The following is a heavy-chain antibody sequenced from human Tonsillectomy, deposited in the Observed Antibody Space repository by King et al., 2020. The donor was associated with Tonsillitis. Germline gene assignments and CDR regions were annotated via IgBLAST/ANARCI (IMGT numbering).Heavy chain of an antibody. CDR3: ARPSTYCISTSCYAQKTWAFDI. Sequence: VQLVQSGAEVKKPGESLKISCKGSGYSFTSYWIGWVRQMPGKGLEWMGIIYPGDSDTRYSPSFQGQVTISADKSLRTAYLQWSSLKASDTAMYYSARPSTYCISTSCYAQKTWAFDIWGQGTMVTVSS. V-gene: IGHV5-51*01. CDR1: GYSFTSYW. D-gene: IGHD2-2*01. CDR2: IYPGDSDT. J-gene: IGHJ3*02.